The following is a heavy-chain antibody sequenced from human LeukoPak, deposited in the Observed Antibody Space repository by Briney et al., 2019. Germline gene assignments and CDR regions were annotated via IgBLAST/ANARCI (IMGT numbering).Heavy chain of an antibody. J-gene: IGHJ4*02. CDR1: GFTFSSNG. Sequence: WGSLRLSCAASGFTFSSNGMHWVRQAPGKGLEWVAVIWYDGSNKYYADSVKGRFTISRDNSKNTLYLQMNSLRAEDTAVYYCARDESITMVRGVTGFDYWGQGTLVTVSS. V-gene: IGHV3-33*01. CDR2: IWYDGSNK. CDR3: ARDESITMVRGVTGFDY. D-gene: IGHD3-10*01.